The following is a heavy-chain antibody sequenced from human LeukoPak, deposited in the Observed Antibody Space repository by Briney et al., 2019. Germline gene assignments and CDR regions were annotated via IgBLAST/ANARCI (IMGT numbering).Heavy chain of an antibody. CDR3: ARAEYSSSWHDY. CDR2: IYYTGST. Sequence: PSQTLFLTCTVSGGSISSGDNCWSWIRQHPGKCLEWIGYIYYTGSTSYHPSLKNRFTISVDTSKNQFSLELTSVTAADTAVYYCARAEYSSSWHDYWGQGTLVTVSS. V-gene: IGHV4-30-4*01. D-gene: IGHD6-13*01. J-gene: IGHJ4*02. CDR1: GGSISSGDNC.